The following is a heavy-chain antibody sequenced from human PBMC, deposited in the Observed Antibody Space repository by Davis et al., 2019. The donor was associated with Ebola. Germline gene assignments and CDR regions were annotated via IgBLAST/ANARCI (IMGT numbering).Heavy chain of an antibody. CDR2: IYSGGST. Sequence: GESLKISCVASGFTVSSNYMSWVRQAPGKGLEWVAVIYSGGSTYYADSVKGRFTISRDNSKNTLYLQMNSLRVEDTAIYYCARDLDWVVYDYWGQGTLVTVSS. CDR3: ARDLDWVVYDY. D-gene: IGHD1-1*01. CDR1: GFTVSSNY. V-gene: IGHV3-66*01. J-gene: IGHJ4*02.